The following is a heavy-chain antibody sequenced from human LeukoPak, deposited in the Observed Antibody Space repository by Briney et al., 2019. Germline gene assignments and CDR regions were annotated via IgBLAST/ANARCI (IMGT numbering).Heavy chain of an antibody. CDR3: ARELIAVAALGGFDY. CDR1: GFTFSSYW. J-gene: IGHJ4*02. Sequence: GGSLRLSCAASGFTFSSYWMSWVRQAPGKGLEWVANIKQDGSEKYYVDSVKGRFTISRDNAKNSLYLQMNSLRAEDTAVYYCARELIAVAALGGFDYWGQGTLVTVSS. CDR2: IKQDGSEK. V-gene: IGHV3-7*01. D-gene: IGHD6-19*01.